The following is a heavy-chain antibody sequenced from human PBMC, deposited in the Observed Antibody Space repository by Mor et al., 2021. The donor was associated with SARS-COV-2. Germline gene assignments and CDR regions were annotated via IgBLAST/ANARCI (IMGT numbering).Heavy chain of an antibody. D-gene: IGHD2-15*01. V-gene: IGHV5-51*01. Sequence: TRYSPSFQGQVTISADKSISTAYLQWSSLKASDTAMYYCGRLGGSTDYWGQGTRVTVSS. J-gene: IGHJ4*02. CDR3: GRLGGSTDY. CDR2: T.